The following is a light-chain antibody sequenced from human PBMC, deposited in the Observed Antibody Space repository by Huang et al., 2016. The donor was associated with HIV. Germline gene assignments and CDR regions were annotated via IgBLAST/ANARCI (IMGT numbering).Light chain of an antibody. Sequence: ETVLTQSPATLSLSPGERATLSCRASQSVNSYLAWYQQKPGQTPRLLIYEASNRATDIPARFSGSGSGTDFTLTISSLEPEDFAVYYCQQRKYWPPITFGQGTRLEIK. CDR2: EAS. V-gene: IGKV3-11*01. CDR1: QSVNSY. J-gene: IGKJ5*01. CDR3: QQRKYWPPIT.